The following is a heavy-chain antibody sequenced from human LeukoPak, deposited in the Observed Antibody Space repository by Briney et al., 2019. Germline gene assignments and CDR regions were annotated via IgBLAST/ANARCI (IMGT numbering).Heavy chain of an antibody. CDR3: ARDSYYDSSTPVNGMDV. J-gene: IGHJ6*02. V-gene: IGHV3-11*01. Sequence: PGGSLRLSCAASGFTVSSNYMGWVRQGPGKGLEWVSYISSSGSTIYYADSVKGRFTISRDNAKNSLYLQMNSLRAEDTAVYYCARDSYYDSSTPVNGMDVWGQGTTVTVSS. CDR2: ISSSGSTI. D-gene: IGHD3-22*01. CDR1: GFTVSSNY.